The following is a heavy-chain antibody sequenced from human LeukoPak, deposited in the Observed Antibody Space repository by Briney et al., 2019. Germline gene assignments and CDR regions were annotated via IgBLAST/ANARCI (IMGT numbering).Heavy chain of an antibody. V-gene: IGHV3-53*01. CDR3: GKEKGDGLPFDY. J-gene: IGHJ4*02. D-gene: IGHD5-24*01. Sequence: GGSLRLSCAASGITVNGNYMSWVRQAPGKGLKWVSVVYSGGRTDYADSVKGRFTMSRDNSKNTLYLQMNSLRAEDTAVYYCGKEKGDGLPFDYWGQGTLITVSS. CDR1: GITVNGNY. CDR2: VYSGGRT.